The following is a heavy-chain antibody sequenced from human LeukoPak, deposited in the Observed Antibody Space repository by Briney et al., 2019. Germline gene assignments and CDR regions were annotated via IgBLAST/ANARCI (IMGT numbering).Heavy chain of an antibody. J-gene: IGHJ4*02. CDR1: RGSISGSIHGYY. CDR3: ARIPLGYSGAYYFDY. D-gene: IGHD5-12*01. Sequence: PSETLSLTCTVSRGSISGSIHGYYWSWLRQPPGKGLEWIGYISSSGSVNDNPSLRSRVTISVDTSKNQFFLNLSSVSAADTAVYYCARIPLGYSGAYYFDYWGQGTLVTVSP. CDR2: ISSSGSV. V-gene: IGHV4-61*08.